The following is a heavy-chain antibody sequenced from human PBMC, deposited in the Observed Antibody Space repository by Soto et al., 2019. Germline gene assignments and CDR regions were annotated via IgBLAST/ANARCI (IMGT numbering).Heavy chain of an antibody. CDR3: ARAAMTTPKLWFDP. CDR2: IWYDGSNK. J-gene: IGHJ5*02. V-gene: IGHV3-33*01. D-gene: IGHD4-17*01. Sequence: PGGSLRLSCAACGFSFSSYGMHWVRQAPGKGLEWGAAIWYDGSNKYYEYSVKGRCTIPRDNSKNTLFLQMRSLKAENTAVYYCARAAMTTPKLWFDPWGQGTLVTVSS. CDR1: GFSFSSYG.